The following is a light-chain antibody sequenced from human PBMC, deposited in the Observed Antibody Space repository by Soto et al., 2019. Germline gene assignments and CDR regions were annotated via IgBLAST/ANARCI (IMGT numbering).Light chain of an antibody. CDR2: DVS. CDR3: TSYTSSSTPYV. J-gene: IGLJ1*01. V-gene: IGLV2-14*01. CDR1: SSDVGGYNY. Sequence: QSGLTQPASVSGSPGQSITISYTGTSSDVGGYNYVSWYQQNPGKAPKLMIYDVSNRPSGVSNRFSGSKSGNTASLTISGLQAEDEADYYCTSYTSSSTPYVFGGGTKVTVL.